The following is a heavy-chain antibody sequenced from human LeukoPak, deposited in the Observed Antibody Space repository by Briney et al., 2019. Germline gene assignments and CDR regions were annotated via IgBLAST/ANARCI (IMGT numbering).Heavy chain of an antibody. J-gene: IGHJ4*02. CDR1: GFSFSRYS. D-gene: IGHD2-8*01. CDR2: ISSGSSTI. Sequence: PGGSLRLPCAASGFSFSRYSMNWVRQAPGKGLEWVSYISSGSSTIYYADSVQGRFTISRDNAKNSLYLQMNSLRDEDTAVYYCARDRAYGDYWGQGTLVTVSS. V-gene: IGHV3-48*02. CDR3: ARDRAYGDY.